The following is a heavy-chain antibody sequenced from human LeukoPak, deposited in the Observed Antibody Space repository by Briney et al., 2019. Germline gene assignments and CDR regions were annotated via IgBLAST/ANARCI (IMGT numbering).Heavy chain of an antibody. D-gene: IGHD1-26*01. V-gene: IGHV1-2*02. CDR2: INPNSGGT. CDR1: GYTFTGYY. CDR3: ARGIISGSYPFDY. J-gene: IGHJ4*02. Sequence: GASVKVSCKASGYTFTGYYMHWVRQAPGQGLEWMGWINPNSGGTNYAQKFQGRVTMTRDTSISTAYMELSRLRSDDTAVYYCARGIISGSYPFDYWGQGTLVTVSS.